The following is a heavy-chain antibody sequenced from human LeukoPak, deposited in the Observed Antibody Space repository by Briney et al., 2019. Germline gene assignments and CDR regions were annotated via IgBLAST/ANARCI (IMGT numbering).Heavy chain of an antibody. CDR1: GFTVSSNY. CDR2: IYSGGST. CDR3: ARDRRHYYYDSSGYEISYYYYGMDV. V-gene: IGHV3-66*01. J-gene: IGHJ6*02. Sequence: PGGSLRLSCAASGFTVSSNYVSWVRQAPGKGLEWVSVIYSGGSTYYADSVKGRFTISRDNSKNTLYLQMNSLRAEDTAVYYCARDRRHYYYDSSGYEISYYYYGMDVWGQGTTVTVSS. D-gene: IGHD3-22*01.